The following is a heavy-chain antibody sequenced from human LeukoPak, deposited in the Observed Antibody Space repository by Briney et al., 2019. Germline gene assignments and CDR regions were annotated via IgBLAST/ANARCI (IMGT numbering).Heavy chain of an antibody. CDR2: IYHSGST. CDR1: GGSISSGGYS. Sequence: SETLSLTCAVSGGSISSGGYSWSWIRQPPGKGLEWIGYIYHSGSTYYNPSLKSRVTISVDRSKNQFSLKLSSVTAADTAVYYCTRGAGWLIDYWGQGILVTVSS. V-gene: IGHV4-30-2*01. J-gene: IGHJ4*02. CDR3: TRGAGWLIDY. D-gene: IGHD3-16*01.